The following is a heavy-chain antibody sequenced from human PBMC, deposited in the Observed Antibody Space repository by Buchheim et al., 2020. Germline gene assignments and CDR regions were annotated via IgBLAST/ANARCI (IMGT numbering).Heavy chain of an antibody. J-gene: IGHJ6*02. D-gene: IGHD3-3*01. CDR3: ARGGAIFGVVYPNYGMDV. Sequence: EVQLVESGGGLVQPGRSLRLSCAASGFTFSSYWMSWVRQAPGKGLEWVANIKQDGSEKYYVDSVKGRFTISRDNAKNSLYLQMNSLRAEDTAVYYCARGGAIFGVVYPNYGMDVWGQGTT. V-gene: IGHV3-7*03. CDR1: GFTFSSYW. CDR2: IKQDGSEK.